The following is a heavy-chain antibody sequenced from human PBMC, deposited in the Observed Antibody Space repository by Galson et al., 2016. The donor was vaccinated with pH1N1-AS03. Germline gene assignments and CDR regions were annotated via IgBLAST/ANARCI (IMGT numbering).Heavy chain of an antibody. Sequence: SLRLSCAGSGFTFSSHSMNWVRQAPGKGLEYVSAISGNGYSTYYANSVKGRFTISRDNSKSTLFLQMGCLRPEDRAVYYCARGPVSYSNYWFPPPDYWGQGTLVTVSS. CDR1: GFTFSSHS. CDR2: ISGNGYST. V-gene: IGHV3-64*01. D-gene: IGHD6-13*01. J-gene: IGHJ4*02. CDR3: ARGPVSYSNYWFPPPDY.